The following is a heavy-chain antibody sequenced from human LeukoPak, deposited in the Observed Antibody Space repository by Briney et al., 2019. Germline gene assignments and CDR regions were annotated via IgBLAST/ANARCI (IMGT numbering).Heavy chain of an antibody. CDR1: GFTFDDYA. CDR3: AKAAAAGREGHFQH. J-gene: IGHJ1*01. Sequence: GGSLRLSCAASGFTFDDYAMHWVRQAPGKGLEWVSGISWNSGSIGYADSVKGRFTISRDNAKNSLYLQMNSLRAEDTALYYCAKAAAAGREGHFQHWGQGTLVTVSS. CDR2: ISWNSGSI. D-gene: IGHD6-13*01. V-gene: IGHV3-9*01.